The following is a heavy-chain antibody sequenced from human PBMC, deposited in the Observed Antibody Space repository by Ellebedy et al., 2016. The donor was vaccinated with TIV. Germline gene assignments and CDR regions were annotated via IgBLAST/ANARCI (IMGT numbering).Heavy chain of an antibody. J-gene: IGHJ4*02. Sequence: SETLSLTXAVYGGSFSGYYWSWIRQPPGKGLEWIGEINHSGSTNYNPSLKSRVTISVDTSKNQFSLKLSSVTAADTAVYYCARGGWHTDTAMVTWGQGTLVTVSS. D-gene: IGHD5-18*01. CDR3: ARGGWHTDTAMVT. CDR2: INHSGST. CDR1: GGSFSGYY. V-gene: IGHV4-34*01.